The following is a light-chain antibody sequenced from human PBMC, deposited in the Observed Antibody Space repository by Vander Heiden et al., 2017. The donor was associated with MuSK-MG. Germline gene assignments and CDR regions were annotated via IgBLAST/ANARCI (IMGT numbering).Light chain of an antibody. Sequence: EIVTTQSPVTLSVSPGERATLSCRASQSVRNNLAWFQQKPGQSPRLLIYGASSMATGIPARFSGSGSGTEFTLTISSLQPEDFAVYYCQHYNNWPPRYTFGQGTKLEIK. J-gene: IGKJ2*01. CDR3: QHYNNWPPRYT. CDR1: QSVRNN. V-gene: IGKV3-15*01. CDR2: GAS.